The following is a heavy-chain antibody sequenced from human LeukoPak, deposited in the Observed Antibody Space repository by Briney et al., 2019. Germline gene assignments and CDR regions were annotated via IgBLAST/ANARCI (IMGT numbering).Heavy chain of an antibody. D-gene: IGHD6-19*01. V-gene: IGHV3-48*01. J-gene: IGHJ4*02. CDR1: GFTFSSYS. CDR3: ARRGYTSGWDY. CDR2: ISSGSSTI. Sequence: PGGSLRLSCAASGFTFSSYSVNWVRQAPGKGLEWVSYISSGSSTIYYADSVKGRFTISRDNAKNSLYLQMNSLRAEDTAVYYCARRGYTSGWDYWGQGALVTVSS.